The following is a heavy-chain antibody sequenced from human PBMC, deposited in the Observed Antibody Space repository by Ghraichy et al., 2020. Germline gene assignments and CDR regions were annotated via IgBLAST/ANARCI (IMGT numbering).Heavy chain of an antibody. V-gene: IGHV4-61*01. CDR3: ARVEDYYDSSGYYYYFDY. Sequence: SETLSLTCTVSGGSVSSGSYYWSWIRQPPGKGLEWIGYIYYSGSTNYNPSLKSRVTISVDTSKNQFSVKLSSVTAADTAVYYCARVEDYYDSSGYYYYFDYWGQGTLVTVSS. J-gene: IGHJ4*02. D-gene: IGHD3-22*01. CDR2: IYYSGST. CDR1: GGSVSSGSYY.